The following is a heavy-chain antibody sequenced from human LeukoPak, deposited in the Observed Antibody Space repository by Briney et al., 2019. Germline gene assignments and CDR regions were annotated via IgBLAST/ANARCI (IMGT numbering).Heavy chain of an antibody. CDR2: IYTSGST. Sequence: KPSETLSLTCTVSGGSISRYYCSRIRQPAGKGREWIGRIYTSGSTNYNPSLQSRVTMSVDTSKNQFSLKLSSVTAADTAVYYCARVARGGDLVVGPYNWFDPWGQGTLVTVSS. J-gene: IGHJ5*02. D-gene: IGHD2-21*02. CDR1: GGSISRYY. V-gene: IGHV4-4*07. CDR3: ARVARGGDLVVGPYNWFDP.